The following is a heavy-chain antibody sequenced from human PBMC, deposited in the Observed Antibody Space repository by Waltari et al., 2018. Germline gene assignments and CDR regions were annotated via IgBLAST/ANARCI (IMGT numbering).Heavy chain of an antibody. Sequence: EVEMVESGGASVKPGESLRLSCVASGFPFPPAWLTWVRQVPGRGQGWIGRIRGKYGGEATDFAAHVKGRFSISRDDSRNTVFLQMNNLKAEDTGIYYCTTLDAPWGGWGQGPWSPSPQ. CDR2: IRGKYGGEAT. CDR3: TTLDAPWGG. D-gene: IGHD7-27*01. CDR1: GFPFPPAW. J-gene: IGHJ1*01. V-gene: IGHV3-15*02.